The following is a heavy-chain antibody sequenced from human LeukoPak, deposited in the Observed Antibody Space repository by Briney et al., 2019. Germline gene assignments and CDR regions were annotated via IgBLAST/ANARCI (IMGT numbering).Heavy chain of an antibody. CDR1: GYTLTELS. V-gene: IGHV1-24*01. CDR3: ATGAHYYDSSGYLSVYFDY. CDR2: FDPEDGET. J-gene: IGHJ4*02. Sequence: ASVKVSCKVSGYTLTELSMHWVRQAPGKGLEWMGGFDPEDGETIYAKKFQGRVTMTEDTSTDTAYMELSSLRSEDTAVYYCATGAHYYDSSGYLSVYFDYWGQGTLVTVSS. D-gene: IGHD3-22*01.